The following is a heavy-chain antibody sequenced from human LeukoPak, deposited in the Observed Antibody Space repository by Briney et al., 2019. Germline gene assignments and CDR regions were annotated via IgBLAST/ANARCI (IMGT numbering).Heavy chain of an antibody. CDR2: ISYDGSNK. CDR3: ARARGFLTTRDAFDI. CDR1: GFTFSSYA. V-gene: IGHV3-30-3*01. D-gene: IGHD4-11*01. Sequence: GRSLRLSCAASGFTFSSYAMHWVRQAPGKGLEWVAVISYDGSNKYYADSVKGRFTISRDNSKNTLYLQMNGLRAEDTAVYYCARARGFLTTRDAFDIWGQGTMVTVSS. J-gene: IGHJ3*02.